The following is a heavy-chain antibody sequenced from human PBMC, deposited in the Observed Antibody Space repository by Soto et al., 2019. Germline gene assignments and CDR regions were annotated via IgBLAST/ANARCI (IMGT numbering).Heavy chain of an antibody. V-gene: IGHV1-8*01. Sequence: QVQLMQSGAEVKKPGASVKVSCKASGYTFTTHDINWVRQAPGQGLEWMGWMNPNRTNTGYAEKFQGRVTMTRDTSISTAYMELSSLRYDDTAVYYCVRGGFLSHDHVIIAPATLGFGPWGQGTLVSVPS. CDR2: MNPNRTNT. CDR1: GYTFTTHD. D-gene: IGHD2-2*01. CDR3: VRGGFLSHDHVIIAPATLGFGP. J-gene: IGHJ5*02.